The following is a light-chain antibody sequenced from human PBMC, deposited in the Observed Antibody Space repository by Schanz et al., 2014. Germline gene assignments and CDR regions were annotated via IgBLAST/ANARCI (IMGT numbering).Light chain of an antibody. CDR2: GAS. CDR1: QSVSSN. V-gene: IGKV3-15*01. J-gene: IGKJ1*01. Sequence: EIVLTQSPATLSVSPGERATLSCRASQSVSSNLAWYQQKPGQAPRLLIYGASTRATGIPARFSGSGSGTEFILTISSLQSEDFAVYYCQQYNNWPRTFGQGTQVDNK. CDR3: QQYNNWPRT.